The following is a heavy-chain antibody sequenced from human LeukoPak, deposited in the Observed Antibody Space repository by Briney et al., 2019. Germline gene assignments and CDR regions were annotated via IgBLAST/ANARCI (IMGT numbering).Heavy chain of an antibody. D-gene: IGHD2-2*01. V-gene: IGHV4-39*01. CDR2: IYYSGST. CDR1: GGSISSSSYY. Sequence: SETLSLTCTVSGGSISSSSYYWGWIRQPPGKGLEWIGSIYYSGSTYYNPSLKSRVTISVDTSKNQFSLKLSSVTAADTAVYYCARQSSTSSIPAFDIWGQGTMVTVSS. CDR3: ARQSSTSSIPAFDI. J-gene: IGHJ3*02.